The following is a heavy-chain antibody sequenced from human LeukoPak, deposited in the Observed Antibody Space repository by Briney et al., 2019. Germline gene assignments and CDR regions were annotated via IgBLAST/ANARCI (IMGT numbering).Heavy chain of an antibody. Sequence: PGGSLRLSCAASGFTFSSYWMHWVRHAPGKGLVWVSRINSDGSSTSYADSVKGRFTISRDNAKNTLYLQMNSLRVEDTAIYYCAKDKKYYDSSGSPYYYYGMDVWGQGTTVTVSS. J-gene: IGHJ6*02. CDR2: INSDGSST. CDR3: AKDKKYYDSSGSPYYYYGMDV. CDR1: GFTFSSYW. V-gene: IGHV3-74*01. D-gene: IGHD3-22*01.